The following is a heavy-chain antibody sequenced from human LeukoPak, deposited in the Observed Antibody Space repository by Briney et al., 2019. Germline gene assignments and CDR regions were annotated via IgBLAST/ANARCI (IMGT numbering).Heavy chain of an antibody. CDR1: GYTFTSYD. Sequence: ASVKVSCKASGYTFTSYDINCVRQATGEGLEWMGWMNPNSGNTGYAQKFQGRVTMTRNTSISTAYMELSSLRSEDTAVYYCARGSTYDFWSGYPYYYYGMDVWGQGTTVTVSS. CDR3: ARGSTYDFWSGYPYYYYGMDV. J-gene: IGHJ6*02. V-gene: IGHV1-8*01. CDR2: MNPNSGNT. D-gene: IGHD3-3*01.